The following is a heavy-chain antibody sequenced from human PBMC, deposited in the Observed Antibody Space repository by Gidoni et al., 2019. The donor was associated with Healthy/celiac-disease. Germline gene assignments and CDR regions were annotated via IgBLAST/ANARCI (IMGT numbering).Heavy chain of an antibody. Sequence: EVQLLESGGGLVQPGGSLSLSSAASVFTFSSYAMSWVRQAPGKGLEWVSAISGSGGSKYYADSVKGRCTISRDNSKNTLYLQMNSLRAEDTAVYYCAKLSESIAARPWGGGVYYFDYWGQGTLVTVSS. CDR2: ISGSGGSK. V-gene: IGHV3-23*01. CDR1: VFTFSSYA. CDR3: AKLSESIAARPWGGGVYYFDY. D-gene: IGHD6-6*01. J-gene: IGHJ4*02.